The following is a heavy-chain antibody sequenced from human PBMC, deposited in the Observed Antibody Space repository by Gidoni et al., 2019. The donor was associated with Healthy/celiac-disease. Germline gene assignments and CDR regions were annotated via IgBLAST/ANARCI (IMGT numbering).Heavy chain of an antibody. CDR2: INSDGSST. V-gene: IGHV3-74*01. CDR1: GFTSSSYW. CDR3: ARDRDGGNSDWYFDL. Sequence: EVQLVESGGGLVQPGGSLRLSCAASGFTSSSYWMHWVRQAPGKGLVWVSRINSDGSSTSYADSVKGRFTISRDNAKNTLYLQMNSLRAEDTAVYYCARDRDGGNSDWYFDLWGRGTLVTVSS. J-gene: IGHJ2*01. D-gene: IGHD2-21*02.